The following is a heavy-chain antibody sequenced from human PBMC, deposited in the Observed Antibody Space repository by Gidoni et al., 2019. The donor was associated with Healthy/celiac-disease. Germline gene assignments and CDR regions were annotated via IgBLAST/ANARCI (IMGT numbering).Heavy chain of an antibody. CDR1: GFTFDDYT. CDR2: ISWDGGST. CDR3: AKDVSPAETEYFQH. J-gene: IGHJ1*01. V-gene: IGHV3-43*01. Sequence: EVQLVESGGVVLQHGGSLSLSWSAPGFTFDDYTMHWARQAPGKGLEWVSLISWDGGSTYYADSVKGRFTISRDNSKNSLYLQMNSLRTEDTALYYCAKDVSPAETEYFQHWGQGTLVTVSS.